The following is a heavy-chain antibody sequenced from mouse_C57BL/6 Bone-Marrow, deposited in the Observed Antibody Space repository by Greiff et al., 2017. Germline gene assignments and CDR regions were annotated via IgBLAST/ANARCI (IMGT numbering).Heavy chain of an antibody. J-gene: IGHJ2*01. CDR3: ARDPGRNYFDY. CDR2: INYDGSST. Sequence: EVMLVESEGGLVQPGSSMKLSCTASGFTFSDYYMAWVRQVPEKGLEWVANINYDGSSTYYLDSLKSRFIISRDNAKNILYLQMSSLKSEDTATYYCARDPGRNYFDYWGQSTTLTVSS. V-gene: IGHV5-16*01. CDR1: GFTFSDYY. D-gene: IGHD4-1*01.